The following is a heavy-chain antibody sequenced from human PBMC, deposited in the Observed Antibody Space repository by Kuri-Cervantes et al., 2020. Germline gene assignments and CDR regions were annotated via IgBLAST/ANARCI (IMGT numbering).Heavy chain of an antibody. CDR1: GGSFSGYY. CDR2: INHSGGT. Sequence: SETLSLTCAVYGGSFSGYYWSWIRQPPGKGLEWIGEINHSGGTNYNPSLKSRVTISVDTSKNQFSLKLSSVTAADTAVYYCARGRRAMVRGVIGYWGQGTLVTVSS. D-gene: IGHD3-10*01. J-gene: IGHJ4*02. V-gene: IGHV4-34*01. CDR3: ARGRRAMVRGVIGY.